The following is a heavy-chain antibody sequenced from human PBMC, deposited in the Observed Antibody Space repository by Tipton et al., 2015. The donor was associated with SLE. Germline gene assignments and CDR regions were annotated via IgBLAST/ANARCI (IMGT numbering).Heavy chain of an antibody. Sequence: TLSLTCTVSGGSISSYSWGWIRQPPGKGLEWIGSINYSGTTSYNPSLKSRVTISVDTSKNQFSLKLSSVTAADTAVYYCARRLTRYSGYDYFDYWGQGTLVTVSS. D-gene: IGHD5-12*01. V-gene: IGHV4-39*07. CDR2: INYSGTT. CDR3: ARRLTRYSGYDYFDY. CDR1: GGSISSYS. J-gene: IGHJ4*02.